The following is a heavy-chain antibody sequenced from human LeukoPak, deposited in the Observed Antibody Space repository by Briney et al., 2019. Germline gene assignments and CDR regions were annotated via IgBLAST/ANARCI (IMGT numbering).Heavy chain of an antibody. CDR3: ARERGSGSYHPFDP. D-gene: IGHD3-10*01. CDR2: IKQDGSEK. Sequence: PGGSLRLSCAASGFTFSSYSMNWVRQAPGKGLEWVANIKQDGSEKNYIDSVKGRFTISRDNAKDSLYLQMNSLRADDTAIYYCARERGSGSYHPFDPWGQGTLAIVSS. CDR1: GFTFSSYS. J-gene: IGHJ5*02. V-gene: IGHV3-7*01.